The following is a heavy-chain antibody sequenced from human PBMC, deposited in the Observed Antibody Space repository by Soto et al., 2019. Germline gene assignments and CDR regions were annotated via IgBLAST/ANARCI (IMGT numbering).Heavy chain of an antibody. V-gene: IGHV3-23*01. D-gene: IGHD4-17*01. CDR3: AKYGVYGDYVPHTIDY. CDR2: ISGSGGST. J-gene: IGHJ4*02. Sequence: PGGSLRLSCAASGFTFSSYAMSWVRQAPGKGLEWVSAISGSGGSTYYADSVKGRFTISRDNSKNTLYLQMNSLRAEDTAVYYCAKYGVYGDYVPHTIDYWGQGTLVTVSS. CDR1: GFTFSSYA.